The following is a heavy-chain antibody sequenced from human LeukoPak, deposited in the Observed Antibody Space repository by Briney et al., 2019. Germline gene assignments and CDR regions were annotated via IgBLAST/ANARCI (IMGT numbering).Heavy chain of an antibody. CDR2: ISSSGSTI. CDR3: AREPSYSSSWYELWRHLDYFDY. CDR1: GFTFSSYE. V-gene: IGHV3-48*03. Sequence: GGSLRLSCAASGFTFSSYEMNWVRQAPGKGVEWVSYISSSGSTIYYADSVKGRLTISRDNAKNSLYLQMNSLRAEDTAVYYCAREPSYSSSWYELWRHLDYFDYWGQGTLVTVSS. D-gene: IGHD6-13*01. J-gene: IGHJ4*02.